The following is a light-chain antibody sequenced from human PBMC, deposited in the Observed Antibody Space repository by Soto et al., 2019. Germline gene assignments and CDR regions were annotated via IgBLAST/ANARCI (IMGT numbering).Light chain of an antibody. CDR1: SSSIGSNS. CDR2: TNN. V-gene: IGLV1-44*01. Sequence: QSVLTQPPSASGTPGQRVTISCSGSSSSIGSNSVNWYQQLPRTAPKVLIYTNNQRPSGVPDRCSGSKSGTSASLVISGLQSEDEADYYCAAWDGSLNVYVFGTGTKLTVL. CDR3: AAWDGSLNVYV. J-gene: IGLJ1*01.